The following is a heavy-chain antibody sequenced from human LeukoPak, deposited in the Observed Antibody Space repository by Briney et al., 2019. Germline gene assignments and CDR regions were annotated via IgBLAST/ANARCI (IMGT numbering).Heavy chain of an antibody. CDR1: GGSISSSSYY. V-gene: IGHV4-39*07. CDR2: IYYSGST. CDR3: ARGLKTYYYDSSGYYQPSTFDY. D-gene: IGHD3-22*01. J-gene: IGHJ4*02. Sequence: SETLSLTCTVSGGSISSSSYYWGWIRQPPGKGLEWIGSIYYSGSTYYNPSLKSRVTISVDTSKNQFSLKLSSVTAADTAVYYCARGLKTYYYDSSGYYQPSTFDYWGQGTLVAVSS.